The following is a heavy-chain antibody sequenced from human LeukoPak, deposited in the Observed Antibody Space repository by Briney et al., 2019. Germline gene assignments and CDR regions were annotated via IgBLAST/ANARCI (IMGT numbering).Heavy chain of an antibody. J-gene: IGHJ4*02. CDR2: IYPGDSDT. Sequence: GESLKISXKGSGYSFTSYWIAWLRQMPGKGQGGMGIIYPGDSDTRYSPSFKGQVTISADKSINTAYLQWSGLKASDTAMYYCARQIGSSGYFDFWGQGTLVTVSS. D-gene: IGHD6-19*01. CDR3: ARQIGSSGYFDF. CDR1: GYSFTSYW. V-gene: IGHV5-51*01.